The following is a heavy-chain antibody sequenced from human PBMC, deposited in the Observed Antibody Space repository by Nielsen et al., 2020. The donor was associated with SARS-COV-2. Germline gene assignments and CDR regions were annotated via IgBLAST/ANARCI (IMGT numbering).Heavy chain of an antibody. Sequence: GGSLRLSCAASGFTFSDSSMHWVRQASGKGLEWLGRIRSKANDYATDYPASVKARFIISRDDSKNTAYLLMNSLKIDDTAVYYCTRVNPTSGSWFDAFDIWGQGTLVTVSS. CDR1: GFTFSDSS. V-gene: IGHV3-73*01. D-gene: IGHD6-25*01. CDR2: IRSKANDYAT. CDR3: TRVNPTSGSWFDAFDI. J-gene: IGHJ3*02.